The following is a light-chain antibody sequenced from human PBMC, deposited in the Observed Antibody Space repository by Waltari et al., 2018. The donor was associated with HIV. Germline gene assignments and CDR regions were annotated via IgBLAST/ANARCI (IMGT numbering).Light chain of an antibody. CDR3: SSSTSFNTVI. V-gene: IGLV2-14*03. CDR1: GAEMGAYNY. Sequence: QSALTQPASVSGSPGQSSTTPCAGTGAEMGAYNYVAGYQTLPDSVPKPIIYDVTSRPSGISDRFSASQSGNAASLTISGLQAEDEGDYYCSSSTSFNTVIFGGGTKLTVL. CDR2: DVT. J-gene: IGLJ2*01.